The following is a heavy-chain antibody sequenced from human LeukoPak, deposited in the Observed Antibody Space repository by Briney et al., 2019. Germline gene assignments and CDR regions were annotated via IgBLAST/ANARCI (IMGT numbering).Heavy chain of an antibody. D-gene: IGHD3-16*01. V-gene: IGHV3-66*01. CDR2: IYSGGGT. J-gene: IGHJ5*02. CDR1: GFTISSNF. Sequence: TGGSLRLSCAASGFTISSNFISWVRQAPGKGLEWVSIIYSGGGTYYADSVKGRFTISRDNSKNTLYLQMNSLRAEDTAVYYCVRDYAWFDPWGQGTLVTVSS. CDR3: VRDYAWFDP.